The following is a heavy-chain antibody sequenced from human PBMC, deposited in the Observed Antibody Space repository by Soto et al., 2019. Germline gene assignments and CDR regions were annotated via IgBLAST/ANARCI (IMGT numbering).Heavy chain of an antibody. D-gene: IGHD2-2*01. Sequence: GGSLRLSCAASGFTFSSYWMSWVRQAPGKGLEWVANIKQDGSEKYYVDSVKGPFTISRDNAKNSLYLQMNSLRAEDTAVYYCEGVDPAGDDAFDIWGQGTMVTVSS. J-gene: IGHJ3*02. CDR3: EGVDPAGDDAFDI. V-gene: IGHV3-7*01. CDR2: IKQDGSEK. CDR1: GFTFSSYW.